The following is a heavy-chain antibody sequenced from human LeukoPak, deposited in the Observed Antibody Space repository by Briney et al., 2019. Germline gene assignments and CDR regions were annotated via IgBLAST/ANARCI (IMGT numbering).Heavy chain of an antibody. V-gene: IGHV5-51*01. CDR1: GYDFTFYW. D-gene: IGHD5-12*01. Sequence: HGDSLKISCEVSGYDFTFYWIGWVRQMPGKGLEWMGIIYPGDSNTKYSPSFEGQVTISADKSVSTAYLQWSSLKASDTAMYYCASGNMVAIVDYWGQGTLVTVSS. CDR3: ASGNMVAIVDY. CDR2: IYPGDSNT. J-gene: IGHJ4*02.